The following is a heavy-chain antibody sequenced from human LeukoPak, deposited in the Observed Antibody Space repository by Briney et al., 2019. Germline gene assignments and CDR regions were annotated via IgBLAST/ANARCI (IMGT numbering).Heavy chain of an antibody. CDR3: ASSGSYRFDY. Sequence: GGSLRLSCAASGFTFSSYSMNWVRQAPGKRPEWVSHITASGTAMFYADSVKGRFTISRDNAKNSLYLQMNSLRDEDTAVYYCASSGSYRFDYWGQGTLVTVSS. CDR1: GFTFSSYS. V-gene: IGHV3-48*02. D-gene: IGHD1-26*01. J-gene: IGHJ4*02. CDR2: ITASGTAM.